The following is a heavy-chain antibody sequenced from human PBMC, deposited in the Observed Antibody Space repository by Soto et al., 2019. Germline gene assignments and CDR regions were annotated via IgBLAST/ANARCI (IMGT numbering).Heavy chain of an antibody. CDR3: AKDGPVRIAAAGSYYYYGMDV. Sequence: SETLSLTCTVSGGSISSSSYYWGWIRQPPGKGLEWIGSIYYSGSTYYNPSLKSRVTISVDTSKNQFSLKLSSVTAADTAVYYCAKDGPVRIAAAGSYYYYGMDVWGQGTTVTVSS. V-gene: IGHV4-39*02. CDR2: IYYSGST. D-gene: IGHD6-13*01. CDR1: GGSISSSSYY. J-gene: IGHJ6*02.